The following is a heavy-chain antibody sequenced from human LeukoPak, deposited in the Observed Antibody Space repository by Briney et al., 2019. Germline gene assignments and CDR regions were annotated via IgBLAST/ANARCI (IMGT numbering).Heavy chain of an antibody. V-gene: IGHV3-64*04. Sequence: GGSLRLSCSASGFTFSSYAMHWVRQAPGKGLEYVSAISSNGGSTYYADSVKGRFTISRDNSKNTLYLQMNSLRAEDTAVYYCAKGIAVAGFRGYYYYGMDVWGQGTTVTVSS. CDR1: GFTFSSYA. CDR2: ISSNGGST. D-gene: IGHD6-19*01. CDR3: AKGIAVAGFRGYYYYGMDV. J-gene: IGHJ6*02.